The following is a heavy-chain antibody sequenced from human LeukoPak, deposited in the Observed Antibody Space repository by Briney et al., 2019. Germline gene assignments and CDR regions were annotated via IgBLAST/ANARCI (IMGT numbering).Heavy chain of an antibody. J-gene: IGHJ6*02. CDR1: GFTFSSYG. Sequence: PGGSLRLSCAASGFTFSSYGMHWVRQAPGKGLEWVAVISYDGSNKYYADSVKGRFTISRDNSKNTLYLQMNSLRAEDTAVYYCARSSPAGATLRYYYYGMDVWGQGTTVTVSS. CDR2: ISYDGSNK. D-gene: IGHD1-26*01. V-gene: IGHV3-30*19. CDR3: ARSSPAGATLRYYYYGMDV.